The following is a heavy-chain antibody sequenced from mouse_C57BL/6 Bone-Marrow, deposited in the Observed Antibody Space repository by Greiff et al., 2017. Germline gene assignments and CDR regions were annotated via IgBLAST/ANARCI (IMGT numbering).Heavy chain of an antibody. Sequence: QIQLQQSGAELVRPGASVTLSCKASGYTFTDYEMHWVKQTPVHGLEWIGAIDPETGGTAYNQKFKGKAILTADKSSSTAYMELRSLTSEDSAVYYCTGAMDYWGQGTSVTVSS. CDR1: GYTFTDYE. CDR3: TGAMDY. CDR2: IDPETGGT. J-gene: IGHJ4*01. V-gene: IGHV1-15*01.